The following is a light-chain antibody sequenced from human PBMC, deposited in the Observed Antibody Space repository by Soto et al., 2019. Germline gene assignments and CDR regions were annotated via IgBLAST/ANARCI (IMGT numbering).Light chain of an antibody. CDR2: LNSDGSH. V-gene: IGLV4-69*01. J-gene: IGLJ2*01. CDR1: SGHSSYA. CDR3: QTWGTGIVV. Sequence: QLVLTQSPSASASLGPSVKLTCTLSSGHSSYAIAWHQQQPEKGPRYLMKLNSDGSHSKGDGIPDRFSGSSSGAERYLTISSLESEDEADYYCQTWGTGIVVFGGGTKVTVL.